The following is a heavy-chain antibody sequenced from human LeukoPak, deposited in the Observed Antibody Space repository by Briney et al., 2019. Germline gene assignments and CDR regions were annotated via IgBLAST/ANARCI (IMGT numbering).Heavy chain of an antibody. V-gene: IGHV3-23*01. CDR3: VKEGYGTTWNADFDY. CDR2: ISGSGDKT. D-gene: IGHD6-13*01. J-gene: IGHJ4*02. Sequence: GGSLRLSCAVSGFTFSSYAMSWVRQAPGKGLEWVSAISGSGDKTFHPDSVKGRFTISRDNSKNTLYLLMNSLRAEDTAVYYCVKEGYGTTWNADFDYWGQGTLVTVSS. CDR1: GFTFSSYA.